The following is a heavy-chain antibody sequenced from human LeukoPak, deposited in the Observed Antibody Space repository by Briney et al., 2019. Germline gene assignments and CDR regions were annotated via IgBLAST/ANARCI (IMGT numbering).Heavy chain of an antibody. J-gene: IGHJ4*02. CDR1: GGSFSGYY. Sequence: PSETLSLTCAVYGGSFSGYYWSWIRQPPGKGLEWIGEINHSGSTNYNPSLKSRVTISVDTSKNQFSLKLSSVTAADTAVYYCARVGIAAQEQYDYWGQGTLVTVSS. CDR2: INHSGST. V-gene: IGHV4-34*01. D-gene: IGHD6-6*01. CDR3: ARVGIAAQEQYDY.